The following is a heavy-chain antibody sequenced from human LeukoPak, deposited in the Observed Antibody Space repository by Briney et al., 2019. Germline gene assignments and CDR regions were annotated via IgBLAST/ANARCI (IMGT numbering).Heavy chain of an antibody. V-gene: IGHV4-61*08. CDR2: IYYSGST. CDR3: ARVVFGDTAMVKFDP. D-gene: IGHD5-18*01. CDR1: GGSISSGGYY. J-gene: IGHJ5*02. Sequence: SETLSLTCPVSGGSISSGGYYWSSIRQPPGKGLEWIGYIYYSGSTNYNPSLKSRVTISVDTSKNQFSLKLSSVTAADTAVYYCARVVFGDTAMVKFDPWGQGTLVTVSS.